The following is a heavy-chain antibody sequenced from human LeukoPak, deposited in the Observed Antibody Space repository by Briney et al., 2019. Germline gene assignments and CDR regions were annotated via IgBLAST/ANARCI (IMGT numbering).Heavy chain of an antibody. CDR3: ARARAKHCTNGVCYKSYYYYYMDV. V-gene: IGHV4-59*01. Sequence: SETLSLTCTVSGGSISTYYWSWIRQPPGKGLEWIGYIYYSGSTNYNPSLKSRVTISVDTSKNQFSLKLGSVTAADTAVYYCARARAKHCTNGVCYKSYYYYYMDVWGKGTTVTVSS. D-gene: IGHD2-8*01. J-gene: IGHJ6*03. CDR2: IYYSGST. CDR1: GGSISTYY.